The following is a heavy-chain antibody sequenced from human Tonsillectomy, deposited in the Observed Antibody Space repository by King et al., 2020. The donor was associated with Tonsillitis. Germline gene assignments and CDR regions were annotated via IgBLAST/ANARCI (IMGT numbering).Heavy chain of an antibody. J-gene: IGHJ4*02. D-gene: IGHD3-10*01. V-gene: IGHV1-2*02. CDR2: INPNSGGT. CDR1: GYTFTGYY. Sequence: VQMVESGAEVKKPGASVKDSCKASGYTFTGYYMHWVRQAPGQGLEWMGWINPNSGGTNYAQKFQGRVTMTRETSISTAYMELSRLRSDDTAVYYFARALRIHSESDYWGQGTLVTVSS. CDR3: ARALRIHSESDY.